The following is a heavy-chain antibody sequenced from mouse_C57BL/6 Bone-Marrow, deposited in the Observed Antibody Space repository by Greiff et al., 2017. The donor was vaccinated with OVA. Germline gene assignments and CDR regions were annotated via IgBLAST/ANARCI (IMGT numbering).Heavy chain of an antibody. CDR1: GYTFTSYW. CDR3: ARRRDYSYYFDY. Sequence: QVQLQQPGAELVMPGASVKLSCKASGYTFTSYWMHWVKQRPGQGLEWIGEIDPSDSYTNYNQKFKGKSTLTVDKSSSTAYMQLSRLTSEDSAVYYCARRRDYSYYFDYWGQGTTLTVSS. D-gene: IGHD2-13*01. V-gene: IGHV1-69*01. CDR2: IDPSDSYT. J-gene: IGHJ2*01.